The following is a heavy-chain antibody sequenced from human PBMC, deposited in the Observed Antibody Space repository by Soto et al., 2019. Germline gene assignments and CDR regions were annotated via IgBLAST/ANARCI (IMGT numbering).Heavy chain of an antibody. CDR1: GFTFSSYE. V-gene: IGHV3-48*03. Sequence: PGGSLRLSCVASGFTFSSYEMNWVRQAPGKGLEWVSHISSSGSTIYYADSVKGRFTISRDNAKNSLYLQMNSLRAEDTAVYYCATEDYYYGMDVWGQGTTVTVSS. J-gene: IGHJ6*02. CDR3: ATEDYYYGMDV. CDR2: ISSSGSTI.